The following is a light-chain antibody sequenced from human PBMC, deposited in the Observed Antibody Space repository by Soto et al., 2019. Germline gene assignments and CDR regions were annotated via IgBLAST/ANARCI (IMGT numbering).Light chain of an antibody. V-gene: IGLV2-8*01. CDR1: SSDVGSCQY. J-gene: IGLJ2*01. Sequence: QSALTQPPSASGSPGQSVTISCTGTSSDVGSCQYVSWYQQHPGKAPKLMIYEVIKRPSGVPDRFSGSKSGNTASLTVSGLQAEDEADYYCSSYADSNHLAVVFVGGTKLTVL. CDR3: SSYADSNHLAVV. CDR2: EVI.